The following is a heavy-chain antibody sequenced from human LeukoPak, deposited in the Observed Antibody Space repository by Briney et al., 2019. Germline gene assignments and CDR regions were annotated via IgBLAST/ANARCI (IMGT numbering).Heavy chain of an antibody. CDR3: ARRSPEPYYYYYMDV. J-gene: IGHJ6*03. CDR1: GYTFTSYD. V-gene: IGHV1-2*02. Sequence: ASVKVSCKASGYTFTSYDINWVRQAPGQGLEWMGWINPDSGGTNYAQKFQGRVTMTRDTSISTAYMELSSLRSEDTAVYYCARRSPEPYYYYYMDVWGKGTTVTVSS. D-gene: IGHD1-14*01. CDR2: INPDSGGT.